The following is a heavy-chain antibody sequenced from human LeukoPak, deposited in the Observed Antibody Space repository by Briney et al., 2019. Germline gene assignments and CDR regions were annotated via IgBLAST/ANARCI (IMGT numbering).Heavy chain of an antibody. CDR3: AKWQYYVSGDDY. Sequence: GGSLRLSCAVSGFTVSSNFMSWVRQAPGKGPEWVSVIYTSGITYYADSVKGRFTISRDNSKNTLFLQMNSLRAEDTAIYYCAKWQYYVSGDDYWGQGILVTVSS. CDR2: IYTSGIT. D-gene: IGHD3-10*01. J-gene: IGHJ4*02. CDR1: GFTVSSNF. V-gene: IGHV3-53*01.